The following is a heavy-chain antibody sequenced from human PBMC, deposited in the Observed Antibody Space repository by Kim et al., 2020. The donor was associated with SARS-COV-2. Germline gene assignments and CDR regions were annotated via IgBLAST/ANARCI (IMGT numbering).Heavy chain of an antibody. J-gene: IGHJ4*02. Sequence: GSTNYNPSLKSRVTISVDTSKNQFSLKLSSVTAADTAVYYCARGGTYNDYWGQGTLVTVSS. CDR3: ARGGTYNDY. CDR2: GST. V-gene: IGHV4-34*01. D-gene: IGHD3-10*01.